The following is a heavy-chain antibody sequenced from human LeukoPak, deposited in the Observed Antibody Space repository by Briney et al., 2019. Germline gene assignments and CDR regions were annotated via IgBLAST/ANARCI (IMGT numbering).Heavy chain of an antibody. Sequence: GASVKVSCKASGGTFSSYAISWVRQAPGQGLEWMGGIIPIFGTANYAQKFQGRVTITADESTSTAYMELSSLSSEDTAVYYCARVGYSYGYDWFDPWGQGTLVTVSS. CDR3: ARVGYSYGYDWFDP. D-gene: IGHD5-18*01. CDR1: GGTFSSYA. J-gene: IGHJ5*02. CDR2: IIPIFGTA. V-gene: IGHV1-69*13.